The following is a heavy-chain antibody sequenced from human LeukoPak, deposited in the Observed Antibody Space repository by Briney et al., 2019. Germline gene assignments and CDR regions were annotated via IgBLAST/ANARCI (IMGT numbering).Heavy chain of an antibody. CDR3: ARDLDWGAFDA. CDR1: GFTFSDYY. D-gene: IGHD3-9*01. J-gene: IGHJ5*02. Sequence: GGSLRLSCAASGFTFSDYYMSWLRQAPGKGLEWVSGISPSGSISYYADSVKGRFTISRDNSKNTVSLQMNSLRAEDTALYYCARDLDWGAFDAWGQGTLVTVSS. CDR2: ISPSGSIS. V-gene: IGHV3-23*01.